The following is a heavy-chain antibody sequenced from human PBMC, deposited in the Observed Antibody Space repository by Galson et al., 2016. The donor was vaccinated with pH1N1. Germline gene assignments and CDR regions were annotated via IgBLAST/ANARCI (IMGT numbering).Heavy chain of an antibody. V-gene: IGHV3-33*01. CDR1: GFTFNTYG. CDR3: ARDYSYGYGEPYYYGMDV. J-gene: IGHJ6*02. Sequence: SLRLSCAVSGFTFNTYGMHWVRQPPGKGLEWVALVWYDGNNKEYADSVKGRFTISRDNSKNTLYLQMNSLRAEDTAVYYCARDYSYGYGEPYYYGMDVWGQGTTVTVSS. D-gene: IGHD5-18*01. CDR2: VWYDGNNK.